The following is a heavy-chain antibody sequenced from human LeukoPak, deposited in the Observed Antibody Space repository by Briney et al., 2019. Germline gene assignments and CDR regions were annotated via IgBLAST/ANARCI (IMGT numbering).Heavy chain of an antibody. CDR2: ISYDGSNK. Sequence: TGGSLRLSCAASGFTFSSYGMHGVGQAPGKGLEWVAVISYDGSNKYYADSVKGRFTISRDNSKNTLYPQMTRLRAEDTAVYYCAKDMYYYDSSGYFDYWGQGTLVTVSS. D-gene: IGHD3-22*01. CDR3: AKDMYYYDSSGYFDY. V-gene: IGHV3-30*18. J-gene: IGHJ4*02. CDR1: GFTFSSYG.